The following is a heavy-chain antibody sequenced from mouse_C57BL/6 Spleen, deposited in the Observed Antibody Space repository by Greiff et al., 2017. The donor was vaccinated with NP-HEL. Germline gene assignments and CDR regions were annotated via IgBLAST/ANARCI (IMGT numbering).Heavy chain of an antibody. D-gene: IGHD2-3*01. J-gene: IGHJ3*01. CDR1: GYTFTSYW. CDR3: ARSDGSPPWFAY. CDR2: IDPSDSYT. V-gene: IGHV1-50*01. Sequence: QVQLKQPGAELVKPGASVKLSCKASGYTFTSYWMQWVKQRPGQGLEWIGEIDPSDSYTNYNQKFKGKATLTVDTSSSTAYMQLSSLTSEDSAVYYCARSDGSPPWFAYWGQGTLVTVSA.